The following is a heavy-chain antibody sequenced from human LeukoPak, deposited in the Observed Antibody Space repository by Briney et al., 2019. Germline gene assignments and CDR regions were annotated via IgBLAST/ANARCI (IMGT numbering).Heavy chain of an antibody. CDR2: ISGSGGST. CDR1: GFTFGKYW. V-gene: IGHV3-23*01. D-gene: IGHD1-20*01. CDR3: AKALSITGNPESG. J-gene: IGHJ4*02. Sequence: GGSLRLSCVASGFTFGKYWMSWVRQAPGKGLEWVSAISGSGGSTYYADSVKGRFTISRDNSKNTLYLQMNSLRAEDTAVYYCAKALSITGNPESGWGQGTLVTVSS.